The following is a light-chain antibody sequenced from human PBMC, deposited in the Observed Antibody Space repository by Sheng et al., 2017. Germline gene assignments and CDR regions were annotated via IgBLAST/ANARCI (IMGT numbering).Light chain of an antibody. CDR1: QDVPSNY. J-gene: IGKJ4*01. V-gene: IGKV3D-20*02. CDR2: GAS. CDR3: QQRSNWPLT. Sequence: ETVLTQSPGTLSLSPGERATLSCRATQDVPSNYLAWYQQKPGQAPRLLIYGASNRATGIPDRFSGGGSGTDFTLTISSLEPEDFAVYYCQQRSNWPLTFGGGTKVEIK.